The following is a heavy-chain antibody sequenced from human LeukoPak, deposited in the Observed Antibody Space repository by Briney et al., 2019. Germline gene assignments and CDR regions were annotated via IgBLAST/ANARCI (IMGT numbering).Heavy chain of an antibody. V-gene: IGHV3-7*05. CDR2: IKQDGSEK. J-gene: IGHJ5*02. D-gene: IGHD5-24*01. CDR1: GCTFSNYW. Sequence: PWGSLRLSCAASGCTFSNYWMIWGRQAPGKGGEGGGNIKQDGSEKPYADSVRGRFSISRDNAQTSLYLQMNSLRAEDTAVYYCARASDPWLQLTWGQGTLVTVSS. CDR3: ARASDPWLQLT.